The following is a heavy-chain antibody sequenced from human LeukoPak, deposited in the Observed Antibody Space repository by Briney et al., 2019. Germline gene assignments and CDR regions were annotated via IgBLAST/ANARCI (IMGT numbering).Heavy chain of an antibody. CDR1: GFTFSSYE. D-gene: IGHD6-25*01. CDR2: ISSSSSYI. CDR3: ARDDGFI. Sequence: PGGSLRLSCAASGFTFSSYEMNWVRQAPGKGLEWVSYISSSSSYIYYADSVKGRFTISRDNAKNSLYLQMNSLRAEDTAVYYCARDDGFIWGQGTMVTVSS. V-gene: IGHV3-21*05. J-gene: IGHJ3*02.